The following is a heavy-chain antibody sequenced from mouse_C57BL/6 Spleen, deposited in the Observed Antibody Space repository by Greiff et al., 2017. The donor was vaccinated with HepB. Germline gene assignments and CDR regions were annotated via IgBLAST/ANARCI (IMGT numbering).Heavy chain of an antibody. V-gene: IGHV1-81*01. D-gene: IGHD1-1*02. J-gene: IGHJ1*03. CDR3: ARAGNYALDV. CDR2: IYPRSGNT. CDR1: GYTFTSYG. Sequence: VQLQESGAELARPGASVKLSCKASGYTFTSYGISWVKQRTGQGLEWIGEIYPRSGNTYYNEKFKGKATLTADKSSSTAYMELRSLTSEDSAVYFCARAGNYALDVWGTGTTVTVSS.